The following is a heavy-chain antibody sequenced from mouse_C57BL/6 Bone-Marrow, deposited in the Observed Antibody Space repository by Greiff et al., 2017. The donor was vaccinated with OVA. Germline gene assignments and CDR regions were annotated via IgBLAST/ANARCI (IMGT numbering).Heavy chain of an antibody. CDR3: ARCHYGSSHFDY. J-gene: IGHJ2*01. Sequence: QVQLQQPGAELVKPGASVKLSCTASGYTFTSYWMHWVQPRPGQGLEWIGMIHPNSGSTNSNEKFKSKATLAVDKTSCTAYMQLSSLASEDSAVDYCARCHYGSSHFDYWGQGTTLTVSS. D-gene: IGHD1-1*01. CDR1: GYTFTSYW. CDR2: IHPNSGST. V-gene: IGHV1-64*01.